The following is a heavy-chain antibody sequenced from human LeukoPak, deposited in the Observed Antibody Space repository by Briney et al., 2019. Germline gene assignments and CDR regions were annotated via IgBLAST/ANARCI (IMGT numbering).Heavy chain of an antibody. D-gene: IGHD1-26*01. CDR2: ISAYNGDT. J-gene: IGHJ6*03. CDR1: GYTFTSYG. Sequence: ASVKVSCKASGYTFTSYGINWVRQAPGEGLEWMGWISAYNGDTIYAQKFQGRVTMTADTSTNTAYMDLRSLRSDDTAVYYCARASGHYYYYYMDVWAKGTTVTISS. V-gene: IGHV1-18*01. CDR3: ARASGHYYYYYMDV.